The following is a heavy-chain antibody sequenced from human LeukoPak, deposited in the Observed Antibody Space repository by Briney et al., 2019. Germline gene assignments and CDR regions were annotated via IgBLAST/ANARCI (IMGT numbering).Heavy chain of an antibody. CDR2: TSYSGNT. CDR1: GGSFSSNSNY. CDR3: GRGLDRYRPLQA. V-gene: IGHV4-30-4*01. J-gene: IGHJ5*02. Sequence: SQTLSLTCSVSGGSFSSNSNYWAWLRQPPGKGLEWFGYTSYSGNTYYNPSLNRRIIISVATSRTQCSLSSSSVTAAKTAAYYAGRGLDRYRPLQAWGQGTLVTVSS. D-gene: IGHD1-1*01.